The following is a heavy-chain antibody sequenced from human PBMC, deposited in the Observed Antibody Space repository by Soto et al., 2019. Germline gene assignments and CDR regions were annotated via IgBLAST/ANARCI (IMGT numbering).Heavy chain of an antibody. Sequence: QVQLVQSGAAVKKPGSSVKVSCKASGGTFSSYTISWVRQAPGQGLEWMGRIIPILGIANYAQKFQGRVTITADKSTSTAYMELSSLRSEDTAVYYCARARVGSGWYPDYWGQGTLVTVSS. D-gene: IGHD6-19*01. CDR3: ARARVGSGWYPDY. V-gene: IGHV1-69*02. J-gene: IGHJ4*02. CDR2: IIPILGIA. CDR1: GGTFSSYT.